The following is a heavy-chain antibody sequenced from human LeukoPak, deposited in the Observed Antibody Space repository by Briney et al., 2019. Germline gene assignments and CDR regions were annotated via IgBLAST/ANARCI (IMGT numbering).Heavy chain of an antibody. CDR2: ISTSGSTI. J-gene: IGHJ4*02. CDR1: GFTFSSYS. V-gene: IGHV3-48*04. D-gene: IGHD5-12*01. Sequence: GGSLRLSCAASGFTFSSYSMNWVRQAPGKGLEWVSYISTSGSTIYYADSVKGRFTISRDNAKNSLYLQMNSLRAEDTAVYYCARDPDWLRFEGNYFDYWGQGTLVTVSS. CDR3: ARDPDWLRFEGNYFDY.